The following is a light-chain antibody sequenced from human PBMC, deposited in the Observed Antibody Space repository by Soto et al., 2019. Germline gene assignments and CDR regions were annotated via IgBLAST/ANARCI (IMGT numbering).Light chain of an antibody. CDR2: GAS. CDR3: QQHGSSPPSWT. J-gene: IGKJ1*01. CDR1: QSVSSSY. Sequence: ETVLTQSPGTLSLSPGERATLFCRASQSVSSSYLAWYQQKPGQAPRLLIYGASSRATGIPDRFSGSGSGTDFTLSISRLEPEYFAVYYCQQHGSSPPSWTFGQGTKVELK. V-gene: IGKV3-20*01.